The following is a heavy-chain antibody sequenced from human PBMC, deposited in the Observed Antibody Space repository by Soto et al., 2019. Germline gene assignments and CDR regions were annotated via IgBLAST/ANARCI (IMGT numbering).Heavy chain of an antibody. CDR2: IIPSLGTA. Sequence: QVILAQSGAEVKKPGSSVKVSCKVSGGSFSSFSINWVRQAPGQRFEWMGGIIPSLGTANFTQKFQDRVTFTADESTGTAYMTLSSLTSEDTAFYYCTSFDSNGYYPQNHYWGPGTQVTVSS. D-gene: IGHD3-22*01. CDR1: GGSFSSFS. CDR3: TSFDSNGYYPQNHY. J-gene: IGHJ4*02. V-gene: IGHV1-69*01.